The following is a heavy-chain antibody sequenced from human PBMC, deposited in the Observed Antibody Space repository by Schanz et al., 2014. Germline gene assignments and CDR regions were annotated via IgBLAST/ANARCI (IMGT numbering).Heavy chain of an antibody. V-gene: IGHV3-23*01. CDR2: IPWNGAAI. CDR3: AKDAPYPFDL. J-gene: IGHJ2*01. CDR1: GFAFSSYG. Sequence: EVQLLESGGGLVQPGGSLRLSCLASGFAFSSYGMNWLRQAPGKGLEWVSNIPWNGAAIGYADSVKGRFTVSRDNSKNTLYLQMNSLRAEDTAIYYCAKDAPYPFDLWGRGTLITVSS.